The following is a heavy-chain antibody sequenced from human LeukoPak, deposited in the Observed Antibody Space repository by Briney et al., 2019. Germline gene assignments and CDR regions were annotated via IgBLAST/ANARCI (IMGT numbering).Heavy chain of an antibody. D-gene: IGHD5-12*01. CDR2: IYYSGST. J-gene: IGHJ4*02. V-gene: IGHV4-59*12. Sequence: SETLSLTCTVSGGSISSYYWSWIRQPPGKGLEWIGYIYYSGSTNYNPSLKRRVTISVDTSKNQFSLKLISATAADTAAYYCARRGWLLYYCGQGTLVTVSS. CDR1: GGSISSYY. CDR3: ARRGWLLYY.